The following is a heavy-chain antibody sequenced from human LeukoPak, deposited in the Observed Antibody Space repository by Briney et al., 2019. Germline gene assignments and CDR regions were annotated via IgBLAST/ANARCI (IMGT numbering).Heavy chain of an antibody. D-gene: IGHD6-13*01. Sequence: GRSLRLSCEASGFTFDDYGMHWVRQAPGKGLEWVSTISWNSASVGYVDSVKGRFTISRDNAKKTLYLQMNSLRPEDTALYYGAKDYGYSSSWYDYWGQGTLVTVSS. J-gene: IGHJ4*02. CDR1: GFTFDDYG. CDR3: AKDYGYSSSWYDY. CDR2: ISWNSASV. V-gene: IGHV3-9*01.